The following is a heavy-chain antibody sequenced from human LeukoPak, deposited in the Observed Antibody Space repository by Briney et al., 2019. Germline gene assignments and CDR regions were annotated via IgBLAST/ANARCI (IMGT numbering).Heavy chain of an antibody. CDR3: ARGRARARYGLS. CDR1: GSLSGYY. CDR2: INHSGST. V-gene: IGHV4-34*01. J-gene: IGHJ4*02. Sequence: PSETLSLTCAIGSLSGYYWSWIRQPPGQGLEWIGEINHSGSTNYNPSLKSRVIISIDTSKNQFSLTLISVTAADTAVYYCARGRARARYGLSWGQGTLVTVSS. D-gene: IGHD5-18*01.